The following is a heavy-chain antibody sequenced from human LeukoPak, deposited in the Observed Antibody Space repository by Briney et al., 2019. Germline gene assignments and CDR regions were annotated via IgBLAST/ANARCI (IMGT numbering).Heavy chain of an antibody. CDR2: INPNSGGT. V-gene: IGHV1-2*02. Sequence: ASVKVSCKASGYTFTSYDINWVRQATGQGLEWMGWINPNSGGTNYAQKFQGRVTMTRDTSISTAYMELSRLRSDDTAVYYCARDLEYYYDSSGYYPLDYWGQGTLVTVSS. J-gene: IGHJ4*02. D-gene: IGHD3-22*01. CDR1: GYTFTSYD. CDR3: ARDLEYYYDSSGYYPLDY.